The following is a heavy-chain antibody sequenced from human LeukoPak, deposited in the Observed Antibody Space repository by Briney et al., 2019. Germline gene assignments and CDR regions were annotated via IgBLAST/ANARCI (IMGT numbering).Heavy chain of an antibody. CDR3: ARGSSRESAFDI. Sequence: PSETLSLTCTVSGGSISSSSYYWGWIRQPPGKGLEWIGSIYYSGSTYYNPSLKSRDTISVDTSKNQFSLKLSSVTAADTAVYYCARGSSRESAFDIWGQGTMVTVSS. V-gene: IGHV4-39*01. J-gene: IGHJ3*02. D-gene: IGHD3-10*01. CDR1: GGSISSSSYY. CDR2: IYYSGST.